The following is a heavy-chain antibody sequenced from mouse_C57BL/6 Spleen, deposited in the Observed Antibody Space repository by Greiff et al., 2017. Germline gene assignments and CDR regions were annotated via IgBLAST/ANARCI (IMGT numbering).Heavy chain of an antibody. CDR1: GYTFTSYW. CDR3: ASGGYGNPFDY. D-gene: IGHD2-10*02. Sequence: QVQLQQPGAELVKPGASVKMSCKASGYTFTSYWITWVKQRPGHGLEWIGDIYPGSGSTNYNEKFKSKATLTVDTSSSTAYMQLSSLTSEDYAVYYCASGGYGNPFDYWGQGTTLTVSS. V-gene: IGHV1-55*01. CDR2: IYPGSGST. J-gene: IGHJ2*01.